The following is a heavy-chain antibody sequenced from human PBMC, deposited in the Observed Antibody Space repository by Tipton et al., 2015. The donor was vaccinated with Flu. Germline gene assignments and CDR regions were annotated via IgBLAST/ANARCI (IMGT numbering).Heavy chain of an antibody. CDR2: IYYSGST. V-gene: IGHV4-59*01. J-gene: IGHJ4*02. CDR3: ARGSEVPDY. Sequence: TLSLTCTVSGGSISSYYWSWIRQPPGKGLEWIGYIYYSGSTNYNPSLKSRVTISVDTSKNQFSLKLSSVTAADTAVYYCARGSEVPDYWGQGTLVTVSS. CDR1: GGSISSYY.